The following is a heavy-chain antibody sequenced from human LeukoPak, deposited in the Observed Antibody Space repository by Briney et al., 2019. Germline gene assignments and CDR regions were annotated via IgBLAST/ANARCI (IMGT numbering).Heavy chain of an antibody. CDR1: GFTVSNYA. D-gene: IGHD3-10*01. CDR3: AKARGSAPHYYYMDV. Sequence: GGSLRLSCAASGFTVSNYAMSWVRQAAGKGLEWVSALSGGDFSTYYADSVKGRFTISRDTSKNTLYLHMNSLRAEDTAVYYCAKARGSAPHYYYMDVWGKGTTVTVSS. V-gene: IGHV3-23*01. CDR2: LSGGDFST. J-gene: IGHJ6*03.